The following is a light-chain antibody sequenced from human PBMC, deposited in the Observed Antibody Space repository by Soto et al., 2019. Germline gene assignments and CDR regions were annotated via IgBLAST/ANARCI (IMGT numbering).Light chain of an antibody. CDR3: QQYHTSPVT. CDR2: GAS. Sequence: EIVLTQSPGTLSLSPWERATLSCRASQRVSSGYLAWYQQKPGQTPRLLIYGASGRATGIPDRFSGSGSGTDFTLTISRLEPEDFAVYYCQQYHTSPVTFGQGTKVDIK. V-gene: IGKV3-20*01. CDR1: QRVSSGY. J-gene: IGKJ1*01.